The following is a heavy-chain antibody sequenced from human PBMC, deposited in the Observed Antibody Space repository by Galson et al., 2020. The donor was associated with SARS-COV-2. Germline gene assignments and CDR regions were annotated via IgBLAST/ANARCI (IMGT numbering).Heavy chain of an antibody. CDR1: GFSLSTTGVG. Sequence: SGPTLVNHTQTLTLTCTFSGFSLSTTGVGLGWIRQPTGNALEWPEPIYLDDDNPKTPSPTSRHTITKDTSKDQVGLTMTNMDPVYTATYYCAHRSITMLRGSVDPWGQGTLVTVAS. V-gene: IGHV2-5*02. CDR3: AHRSITMLRGSVDP. D-gene: IGHD3-10*01. CDR2: IYLDDDN. J-gene: IGHJ5*02.